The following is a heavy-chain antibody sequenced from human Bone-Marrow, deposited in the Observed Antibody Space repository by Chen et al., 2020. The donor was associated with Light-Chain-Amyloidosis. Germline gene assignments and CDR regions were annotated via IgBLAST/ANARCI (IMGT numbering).Heavy chain of an antibody. CDR2: IGWRSDVI. D-gene: IGHD6-13*01. CDR1: GFTFSGYS. CDR3: TRDSGEAAADDY. V-gene: IGHV3-48*01. Sequence: EVKLVESGGAVVQPGGSLRLSGAASGFTFSGYSMNWVRQAPGKGLEWISYIGWRSDVIFYADSVKGRFTISRDNVQNSLYLQMNSLRVEDTGLYYCTRDSGEAAADDYWGQGTLVTVSA. J-gene: IGHJ4*02.